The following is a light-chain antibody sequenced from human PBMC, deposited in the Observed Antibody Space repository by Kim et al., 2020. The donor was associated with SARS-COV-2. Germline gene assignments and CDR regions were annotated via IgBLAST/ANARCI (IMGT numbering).Light chain of an antibody. CDR1: SPNIGSNY. CDR3: AAWDDSLSANWV. CDR2: RNN. J-gene: IGLJ3*02. V-gene: IGLV1-47*01. Sequence: RVTISCSGSSPNIGSNYVYWYKQLPGTAPKLLIYRNNQRPSGVPDRFSASKSGTSASLAISGLRSEDEADYYCAAWDDSLSANWVFGGGTQLTVL.